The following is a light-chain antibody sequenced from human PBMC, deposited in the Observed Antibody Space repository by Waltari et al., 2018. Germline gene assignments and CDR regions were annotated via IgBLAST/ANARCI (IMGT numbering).Light chain of an antibody. CDR2: EVT. J-gene: IGLJ2*01. CDR1: SSDVWYYKL. V-gene: IGLV2-23*02. CDR3: CSFAGSVTFVV. Sequence: QSALTQPASVSGSPGQSITIFVSGTSSDVWYYKLFSWYQQHPGTPPKVKIYEVTTRPSGVSNRFSGSKSGNTASLTISGLQAEDEAEYFCCSFAGSVTFVVFGGGTKVTVL.